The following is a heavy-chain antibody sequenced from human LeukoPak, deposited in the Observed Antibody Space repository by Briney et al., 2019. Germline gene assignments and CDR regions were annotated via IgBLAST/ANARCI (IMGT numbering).Heavy chain of an antibody. V-gene: IGHV3-33*01. Sequence: PGGSLRLSCAASGFTFSSYGMHWVRQAPGKRQERVAVIWYDGSNKYYADSVKGRFTISRDNSKNTLYLQMNSLRAEDTAVYYCARDPTYCTNGVCYLFDYWGQGTLVTVSS. D-gene: IGHD2-8*01. CDR2: IWYDGSNK. J-gene: IGHJ4*02. CDR1: GFTFSSYG. CDR3: ARDPTYCTNGVCYLFDY.